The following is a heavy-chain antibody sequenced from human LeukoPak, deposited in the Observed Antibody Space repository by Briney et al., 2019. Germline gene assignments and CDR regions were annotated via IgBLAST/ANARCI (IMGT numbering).Heavy chain of an antibody. D-gene: IGHD2-2*03. J-gene: IGHJ1*01. CDR2: INTDGSST. V-gene: IGHV3-74*01. CDR3: ARAGYCSGTNCYLYFQH. CDR1: GFTFSSYW. Sequence: GGSLRLSCTASGFTFSSYWMHWVRQAPGKGLVWVSRINTDGSSTTYADSVRGRFTISRDNAKNTLYLQMNRLRAEDTAVYYCARAGYCSGTNCYLYFQHWGQGTLVTVSS.